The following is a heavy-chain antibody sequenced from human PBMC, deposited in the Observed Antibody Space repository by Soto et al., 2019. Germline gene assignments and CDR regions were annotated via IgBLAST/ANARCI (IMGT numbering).Heavy chain of an antibody. V-gene: IGHV4-39*01. J-gene: IGHJ4*02. Sequence: SETLSLTCTVSGGSIRSSSYYWGWIRQPPGKGLEWIGSIYYSGSTYYNPPLKSRITISVDTSKNQFSLKLSSVTAADTAVYYCARQEWTQLWPHDYWGQGTLVTVSS. CDR2: IYYSGST. CDR3: ARQEWTQLWPHDY. D-gene: IGHD5-18*01. CDR1: GGSIRSSSYY.